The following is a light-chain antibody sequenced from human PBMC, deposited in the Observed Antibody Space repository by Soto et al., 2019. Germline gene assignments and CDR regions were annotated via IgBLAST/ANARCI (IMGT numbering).Light chain of an antibody. V-gene: IGLV2-14*01. J-gene: IGLJ2*01. Sequence: QSALTQPASVSGSPGQSITISCSGTSSDVGAYDFVSWYQQHPGKPPKLIIFEVSHRPSGVSHRFSGSKSGNMASLGISGLQAEDEGTYFCSAYTTTSALVVFGGGTKLTVL. CDR3: SAYTTTSALVV. CDR2: EVS. CDR1: SSDVGAYDF.